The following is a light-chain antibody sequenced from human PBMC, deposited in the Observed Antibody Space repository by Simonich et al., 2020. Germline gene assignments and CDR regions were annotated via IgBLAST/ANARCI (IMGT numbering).Light chain of an antibody. V-gene: IGLV2-8*01. J-gene: IGLJ2*01. CDR1: SSYVGGYNY. CDR3: SSYAGSNPL. CDR2: EVS. Sequence: QSALTQPPSASGSPGQSVTIPCTGTSSYVGGYNYVSSYQQNPGKAPKPMIYEVSKLPSGVPDRFSGSKSGNTASLTVSGLQAEDEADYYCSSYAGSNPLFGGGTKLTVL.